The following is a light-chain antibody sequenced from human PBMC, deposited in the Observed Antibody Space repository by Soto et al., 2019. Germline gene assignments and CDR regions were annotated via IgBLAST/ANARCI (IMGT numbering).Light chain of an antibody. J-gene: IGKJ2*01. CDR2: AAS. V-gene: IGKV1-39*01. Sequence: DIPMTQSPSSLSASVGDRVTITCRASQSISSYLNWYQQKPGKAPKLLIFAASSLQSGVPSRFSGSGSATDFTLTISSLQPEDSATYFCQQSYSTRYTFGQGTKLEIK. CDR1: QSISSY. CDR3: QQSYSTRYT.